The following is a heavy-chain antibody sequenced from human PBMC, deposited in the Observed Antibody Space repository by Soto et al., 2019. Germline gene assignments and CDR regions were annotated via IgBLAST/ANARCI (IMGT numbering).Heavy chain of an antibody. V-gene: IGHV1-18*04. Sequence: QVQLVQSGAEVKKPGASVKVSCKASGYTFSSNGVSCVRQAPGQGLERTGWISTFNGNAHYAEKFQGRATMTTDTSTNTDYMELTRLSSDDTAVYYCARLHGYSSGGYDYWGQGTLVTVSS. D-gene: IGHD6-19*01. J-gene: IGHJ4*02. CDR2: ISTFNGNA. CDR3: ARLHGYSSGGYDY. CDR1: GYTFSSNG.